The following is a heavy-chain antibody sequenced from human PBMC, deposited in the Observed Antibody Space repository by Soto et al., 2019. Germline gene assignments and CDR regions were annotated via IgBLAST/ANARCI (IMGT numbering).Heavy chain of an antibody. V-gene: IGHV3-23*01. Sequence: GGSLRLSCAASGFTISRNAMYWVRQAPGKGLEWVSGISERGDTTHYADSVKGRFTISRDTSKDTLYLQLNALGADDTAVYYCAKDKPGTTSFDCWGQGTLVTVSS. CDR1: GFTISRNA. J-gene: IGHJ4*02. CDR2: ISERGDTT. D-gene: IGHD1-1*01. CDR3: AKDKPGTTSFDC.